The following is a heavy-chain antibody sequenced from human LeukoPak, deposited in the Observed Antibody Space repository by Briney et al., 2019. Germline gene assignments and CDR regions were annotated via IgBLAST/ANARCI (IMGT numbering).Heavy chain of an antibody. Sequence: PGGSLRLSCAASGFTLSDYYMTWLRQAPGKGLEWISYIGNGASKIMLYADSVKGRFTVFRDYAKNSLYLQMNSLRAEDTAVYYCARDKSNKGHDYWGQGTLVTVSS. CDR2: IGNGASKIM. J-gene: IGHJ4*02. CDR1: GFTLSDYY. V-gene: IGHV3-11*01. CDR3: ARDKSNKGHDY.